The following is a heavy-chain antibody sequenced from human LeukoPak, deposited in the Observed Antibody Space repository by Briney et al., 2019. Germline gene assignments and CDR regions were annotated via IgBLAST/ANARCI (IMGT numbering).Heavy chain of an antibody. CDR1: GGSFSGYY. J-gene: IGHJ6*02. D-gene: IGHD2-15*01. CDR2: INHSGST. Sequence: SETLSLTCAVYGGSFSGYYWSWIRQPPGKGLEWIGEINHSGSTNYNPSLKSRVTISVDTSKNQFSLKLSSVTAADTAVYYCAREGFHAPMDVWGQGTTVTVSS. CDR3: AREGFHAPMDV. V-gene: IGHV4-34*01.